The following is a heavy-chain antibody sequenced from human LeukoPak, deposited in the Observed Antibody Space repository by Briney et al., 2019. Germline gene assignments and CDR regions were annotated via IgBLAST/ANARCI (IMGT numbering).Heavy chain of an antibody. V-gene: IGHV4-38-2*02. J-gene: IGHJ5*02. CDR1: GYSISSGYY. D-gene: IGHD2-2*02. CDR3: AREVDCSSTSCYTNWFDP. Sequence: SETLSLTCTVSGYSISSGYYWGWIRPPPGKGLEWIGNIYHSGSTYYNPSLKSRVTISVDTSKNQFSLKLSSVTAADTAVYYCAREVDCSSTSCYTNWFDPWGQGTLVTVSS. CDR2: IYHSGST.